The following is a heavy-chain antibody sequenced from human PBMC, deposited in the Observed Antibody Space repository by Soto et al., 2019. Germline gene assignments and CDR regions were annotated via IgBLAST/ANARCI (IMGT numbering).Heavy chain of an antibody. V-gene: IGHV3-30-3*01. CDR2: ISYDGSNK. CDR1: GFTFSSYA. D-gene: IGHD1-26*01. Sequence: GGSLRLSCAASGFTFSSYAMHWVRRAPGKGLEWVAVISYDGSNKYYADSVKGRFTISRDNSKNTLYLQMNSLRAEDTAVYYCARELGDSGSYAGYYYYGMDVWGQGTTVTVSS. J-gene: IGHJ6*02. CDR3: ARELGDSGSYAGYYYYGMDV.